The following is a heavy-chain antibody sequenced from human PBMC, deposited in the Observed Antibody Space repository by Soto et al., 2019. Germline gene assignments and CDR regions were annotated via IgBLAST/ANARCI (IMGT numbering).Heavy chain of an antibody. CDR1: GDSITTNSYF. CDR3: ARHFSVDYFDY. V-gene: IGHV4-39*01. CDR2: IYYSGTT. J-gene: IGHJ4*02. Sequence: PSETLSLTCTVSGDSITTNSYFWAWIRQPPGKGLEWIGSIYYSGTTYYNPSLKSRVTISVDRSKNQFSLKRSSVTAADTAVYYCARHFSVDYFDYWGQGALVTVS.